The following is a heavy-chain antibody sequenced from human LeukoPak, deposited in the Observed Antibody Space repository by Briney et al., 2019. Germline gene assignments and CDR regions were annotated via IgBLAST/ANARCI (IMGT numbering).Heavy chain of an antibody. J-gene: IGHJ4*02. Sequence: GGSLRLSCAASGITVSSNYMRWVRQAPGKGLEWVSVIYSDGSTYYADSVKGRFTISRDNSKNTVFLHMNSLRAEDTAVYYCARDKSTTGDYFDYWGQGTLVTVSS. CDR2: IYSDGST. CDR1: GITVSSNY. V-gene: IGHV3-66*01. CDR3: ARDKSTTGDYFDY. D-gene: IGHD1-26*01.